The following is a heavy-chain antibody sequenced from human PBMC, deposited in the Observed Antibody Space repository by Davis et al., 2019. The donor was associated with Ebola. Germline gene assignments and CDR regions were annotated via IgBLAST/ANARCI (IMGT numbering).Heavy chain of an antibody. D-gene: IGHD5-18*01. Sequence: PGGSLRLSCAASGFTFDDYAMHWVRQAPGKGLEWVSGISWNSGSIGYADSVKGRFTISRDNAKNTLYLQMNSLRAEDTAVYYCAKQLWLPFGYYGMDVWGQGTTVTVSS. CDR2: ISWNSGSI. CDR3: AKQLWLPFGYYGMDV. V-gene: IGHV3-9*01. CDR1: GFTFDDYA. J-gene: IGHJ6*02.